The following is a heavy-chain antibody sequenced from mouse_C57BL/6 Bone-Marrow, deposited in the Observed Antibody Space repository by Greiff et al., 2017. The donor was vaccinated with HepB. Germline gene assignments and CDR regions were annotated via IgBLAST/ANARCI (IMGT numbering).Heavy chain of an antibody. CDR3: ARNYYGRNYAMDY. V-gene: IGHV2-9-1*01. Sequence: VQGVESGPGLVAPSQSLSITCTVSGFSLTSYAISWVRQPPGKGLEWLGVIWTGGGTNYNSALKSRLSISKDNSKSQVFLKMNSLQTDDTARYYCARNYYGRNYAMDYWGQGTSVTVSS. CDR2: IWTGGGT. J-gene: IGHJ4*01. CDR1: GFSLTSYA. D-gene: IGHD1-1*01.